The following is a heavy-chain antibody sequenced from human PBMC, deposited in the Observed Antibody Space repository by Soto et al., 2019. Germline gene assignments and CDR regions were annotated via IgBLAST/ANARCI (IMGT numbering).Heavy chain of an antibody. V-gene: IGHV4-59*01. CDR3: ARGVWLRLQGRPSNAFDI. CDR2: IYYSGST. Sequence: PSETLSLTCTVSGGSISSYYWSWIRQPPGKGLEWIGYIYYSGSTNYNPSLKSRVTISVDTSKNQFSLKLSSVTAADTAVYYCARGVWLRLQGRPSNAFDIWGQGTMVTVSS. D-gene: IGHD5-12*01. CDR1: GGSISSYY. J-gene: IGHJ3*02.